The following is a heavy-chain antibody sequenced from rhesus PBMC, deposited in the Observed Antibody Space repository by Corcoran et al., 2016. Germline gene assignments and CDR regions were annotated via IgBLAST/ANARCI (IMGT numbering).Heavy chain of an antibody. CDR3: ARDGHDYGNYDDY. D-gene: IGHD4-29*01. Sequence: QVQLQESGPGLVKPSETLSLTCAVSGGSISDDYYWSWIRQPPGKGLEWIGYISGSGGDNNYNPSLKNRVTISIDTSKNQFSLKLSSVTAADTAVYYCARDGHDYGNYDDYWGQGVLVTVSS. CDR2: ISGSGGDN. V-gene: IGHV4-106*01. CDR1: GGSISDDYY. J-gene: IGHJ4*01.